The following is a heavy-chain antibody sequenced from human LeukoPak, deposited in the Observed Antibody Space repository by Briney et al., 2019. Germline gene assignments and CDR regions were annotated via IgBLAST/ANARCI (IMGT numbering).Heavy chain of an antibody. CDR1: GFTVSSNY. CDR2: IYSGGST. J-gene: IGHJ3*02. Sequence: GGSLRLSCAASGFTVSSNYMGWVRQAPGKGLEWVSVIYSGGSTYYADSVKGRFTISRDNSKNTLYLQMNSLRAEDTAVYYCARPHYDILTGYYAPETDAFDIWGQGTMVTVSS. D-gene: IGHD3-9*01. V-gene: IGHV3-66*04. CDR3: ARPHYDILTGYYAPETDAFDI.